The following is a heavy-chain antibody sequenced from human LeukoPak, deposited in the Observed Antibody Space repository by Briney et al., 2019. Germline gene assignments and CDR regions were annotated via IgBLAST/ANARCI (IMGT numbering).Heavy chain of an antibody. D-gene: IGHD6-19*01. CDR3: ASSRLGWYATLDY. V-gene: IGHV4-39*01. CDR2: LYYSGST. J-gene: IGHJ4*02. CDR1: GGSISSTYY. Sequence: PSETLSLTCIVSGGSISSTYYWAWIRQPPGKGLQWIGSLYYSGSTYYNPSLKSQVTISVDTSKNQFSLRLNSVTAADTAVYYCASSRLGWYATLDYWGQGTLVTVSS.